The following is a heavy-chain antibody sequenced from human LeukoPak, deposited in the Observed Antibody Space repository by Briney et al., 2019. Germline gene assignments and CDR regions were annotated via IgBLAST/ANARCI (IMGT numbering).Heavy chain of an antibody. CDR1: GFTFDDYD. Sequence: GGSLRLSCAASGFTFDDYDMHWVRQAPGKGLEWVSGISWNSGPIGYADSVKGRFTISRDNAKNSLYLQMNSLRAEDTALYYCAKDNGYYYDSSGYYFDYWGQGTLVTVSS. J-gene: IGHJ4*02. CDR3: AKDNGYYYDSSGYYFDY. D-gene: IGHD3-22*01. CDR2: ISWNSGPI. V-gene: IGHV3-9*01.